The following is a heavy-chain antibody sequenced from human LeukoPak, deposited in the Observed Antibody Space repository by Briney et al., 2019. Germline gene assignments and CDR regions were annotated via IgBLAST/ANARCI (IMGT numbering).Heavy chain of an antibody. Sequence: TGGSLRLSCAASGFTFSSYAMHWVRQAPGKGLEWVAVISYDGSNKYYADSVKGRFTISRDNSKNTLYLQMNSLRAEDTAVYYCARGYCSGGSCFYCYYYYMDVWGKGTTVTVSS. CDR1: GFTFSSYA. V-gene: IGHV3-30*04. CDR2: ISYDGSNK. CDR3: ARGYCSGGSCFYCYYYYMDV. D-gene: IGHD2-15*01. J-gene: IGHJ6*03.